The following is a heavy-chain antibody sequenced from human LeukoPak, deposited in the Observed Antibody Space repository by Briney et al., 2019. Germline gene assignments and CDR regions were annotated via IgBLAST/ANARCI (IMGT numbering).Heavy chain of an antibody. CDR1: GFTFSSYG. J-gene: IGHJ6*03. CDR3: ARSYYYYYMDV. Sequence: GGSLRLSCAASGFTFSSYGMSWVRQAPGKGLEWVSAISGSGGSTYYADSVKGRFTISRDNAKNSLYLQMNSLRAEDTAVYYCARSYYYYYMDVWGKGTTVTVSS. V-gene: IGHV3-23*01. CDR2: ISGSGGST.